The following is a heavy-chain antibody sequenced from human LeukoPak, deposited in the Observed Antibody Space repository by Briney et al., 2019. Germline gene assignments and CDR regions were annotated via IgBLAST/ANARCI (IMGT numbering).Heavy chain of an antibody. CDR1: GFTFSNAW. V-gene: IGHV3-15*05. D-gene: IGHD1-26*01. CDR3: TTAGPSGSYYEIVNY. J-gene: IGHJ4*02. Sequence: GGSLRLSCAASGFTFSNAWMRWVRQAPGKGLEWGGRIKSKTDGGKTDYAAPVKGRFTISRDDSKNTLYLQMNSLKTEDTAVYYCTTAGPSGSYYEIVNYWGQGTLVTVSS. CDR2: IKSKTDGGKT.